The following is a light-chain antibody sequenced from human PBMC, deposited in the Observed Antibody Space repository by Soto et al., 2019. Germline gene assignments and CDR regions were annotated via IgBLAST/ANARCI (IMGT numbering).Light chain of an antibody. CDR1: QSSNS. CDR3: QQYGPSRAFT. CDR2: GVS. V-gene: IGKV3-20*01. Sequence: EIVLSQSPGTLSLSPGERATLSCRTSQSSNSLAWYQHKPGQAPRLLIYGVSSRPTDIPDRFSGSGSGTDFTLTISRLEPEDVAVYYCQQYGPSRAFTFGPGTKVDIK. J-gene: IGKJ3*01.